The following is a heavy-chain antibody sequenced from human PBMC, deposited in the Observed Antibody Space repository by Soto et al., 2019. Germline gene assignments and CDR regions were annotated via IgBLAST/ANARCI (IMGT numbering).Heavy chain of an antibody. V-gene: IGHV3-11*01. Sequence: GGSLRLSCAASGFIFSDYYMIWIRQAPGKGLEWVSYISNTGSVINYADTVKGRFFVSRDNTRNSLNLQMNSLRAEDTAMYYCARVSGQWLLSYWGQGTLVTVSS. CDR2: ISNTGSVI. D-gene: IGHD6-19*01. J-gene: IGHJ4*02. CDR1: GFIFSDYY. CDR3: ARVSGQWLLSY.